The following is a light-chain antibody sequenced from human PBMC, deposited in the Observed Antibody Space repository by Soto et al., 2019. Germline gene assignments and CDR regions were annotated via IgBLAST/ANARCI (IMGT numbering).Light chain of an antibody. Sequence: DIQLTSSPSFLSASVGDRVTITCRASQGISSYLAWYQQKPGKAPKLLIYAASTLQSGVPSRFSGRGSGTEFTLTISSLQPEDFATYYCQQLNSYPRVTFGGGTKVEIK. CDR1: QGISSY. J-gene: IGKJ4*01. V-gene: IGKV1-9*01. CDR3: QQLNSYPRVT. CDR2: AAS.